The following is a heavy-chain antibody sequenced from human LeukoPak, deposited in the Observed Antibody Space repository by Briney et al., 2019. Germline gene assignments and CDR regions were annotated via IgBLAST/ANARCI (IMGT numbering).Heavy chain of an antibody. D-gene: IGHD6-6*01. CDR3: ARPYRSASDAFDI. J-gene: IGHJ3*02. Sequence: SETLSLTCTVSGDSISSSSHYWGWIRQPPGKGLEWIGRIYYSGDTNYNPSLKSRVTISVDTSKNQFSLKLSSVTAADTAVYYCARPYRSASDAFDIWGQGTMVTVSS. CDR1: GDSISSSSHY. CDR2: IYYSGDT. V-gene: IGHV4-39*07.